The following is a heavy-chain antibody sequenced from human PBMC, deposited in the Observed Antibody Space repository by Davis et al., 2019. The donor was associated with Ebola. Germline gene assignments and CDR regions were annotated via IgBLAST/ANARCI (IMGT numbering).Heavy chain of an antibody. Sequence: PGGSLRLSCAVSGFTFSSFGMHWVRQAPGKGLEWVAVIWYDESHKFYADSVKGRFTISGDSSENTVYLQMNSLRVEDTAVYYCARDPSSRCSGSTCPDPFDYWGQGTLVTVSS. V-gene: IGHV3-33*01. CDR2: IWYDESHK. CDR1: GFTFSSFG. CDR3: ARDPSSRCSGSTCPDPFDY. J-gene: IGHJ4*02. D-gene: IGHD2-15*01.